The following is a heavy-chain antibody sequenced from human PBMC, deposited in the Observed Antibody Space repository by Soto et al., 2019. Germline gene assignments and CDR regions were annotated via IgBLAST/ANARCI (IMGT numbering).Heavy chain of an antibody. CDR1: GFSFSNAGLG. Sequence: QVTVKESGPVLVKPTETLTLTCTVSGFSFSNAGLGVSWIRQPPGKALEWLAHIFSNDEKSYSTALRSRLTLSKDPPKSPVVLIMTNMDPVDTATYYCPSPYSASWYWFDPWGQGTLVTVSS. D-gene: IGHD6-13*01. CDR3: PSPYSASWYWFDP. CDR2: IFSNDEK. V-gene: IGHV2-26*01. J-gene: IGHJ5*02.